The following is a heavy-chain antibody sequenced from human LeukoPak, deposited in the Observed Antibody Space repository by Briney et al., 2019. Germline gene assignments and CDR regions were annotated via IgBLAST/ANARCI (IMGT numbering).Heavy chain of an antibody. CDR1: GFTFSSYG. D-gene: IGHD3-10*01. J-gene: IGHJ3*02. CDR3: ARDFYGSGSYYNGLGAFDI. CDR2: IWYDGSNK. V-gene: IGHV3-33*01. Sequence: PGGSLRLSCAASGFTFSSYGMHWVRQAPGKGLEWVAVIWYDGSNKYYADSVKGRFTISRDNSKNTLYLQMNSLRAEDTAVHYCARDFYGSGSYYNGLGAFDIWGQGTMVTVSS.